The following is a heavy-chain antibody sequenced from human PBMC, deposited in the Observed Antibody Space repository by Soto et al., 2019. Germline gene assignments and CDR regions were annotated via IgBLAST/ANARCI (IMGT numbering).Heavy chain of an antibody. CDR2: IYYSGST. CDR1: GGSISSYY. J-gene: IGHJ6*02. V-gene: IGHV4-59*01. Sequence: PSETLSLTXTVSGGSISSYYWSWIRQPPGKGLEWIGYIYYSGSTNYNPSLKSRVTTSVDTSKNQFSLKLSSVTAADTAVYYCARADSYGNHYYYYGMDVWGQGTTVTVSS. D-gene: IGHD5-18*01. CDR3: ARADSYGNHYYYYGMDV.